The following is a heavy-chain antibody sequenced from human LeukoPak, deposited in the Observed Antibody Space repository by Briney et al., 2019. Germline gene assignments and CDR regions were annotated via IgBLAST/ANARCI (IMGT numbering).Heavy chain of an antibody. V-gene: IGHV1-8*01. D-gene: IGHD6-19*01. CDR1: GYTFTSYD. CDR3: ARGPRLDSSGWYYGAFDI. J-gene: IGHJ3*02. Sequence: GASVKVSCKASGYTFTSYDFNWLRQATGQGPEWMGWMNPNSGATGYAQKFQGRVTMTRSASINTAYMELTNLRSEDTAVYYCARGPRLDSSGWYYGAFDIWGQGTMVTVSS. CDR2: MNPNSGAT.